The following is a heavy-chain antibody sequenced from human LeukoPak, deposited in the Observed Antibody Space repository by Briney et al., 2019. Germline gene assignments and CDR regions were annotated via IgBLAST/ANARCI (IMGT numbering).Heavy chain of an antibody. CDR2: IGTAGDT. J-gene: IGHJ6*02. D-gene: IGHD6-13*01. Sequence: PGGSLRLSCAASGFTFSSYDMHWVRQATGKGLEWVSAIGTAGDTYYPGSVKGRLTISRENAKNSLYLQMNSLRAGDTAVYYCARSLIAAGYYYGMDVWGQGTTVTVSS. CDR1: GFTFSSYD. CDR3: ARSLIAAGYYYGMDV. V-gene: IGHV3-13*01.